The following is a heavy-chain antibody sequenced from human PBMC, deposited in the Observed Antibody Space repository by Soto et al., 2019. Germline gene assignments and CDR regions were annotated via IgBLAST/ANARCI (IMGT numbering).Heavy chain of an antibody. V-gene: IGHV1-18*01. J-gene: IGHJ4*02. Sequence: ASVKASCKASGYTFTSYGISWVRQAPGQGLDGMGWISAYNGNTNYAQKLQGRVTMTTDTSTSTAYMELRSLRSDDTAVYYCAGDLLCGGGCYHLVDYFDYWGQGTLVNVAS. CDR2: ISAYNGNT. D-gene: IGHD2-21*02. CDR3: AGDLLCGGGCYHLVDYFDY. CDR1: GYTFTSYG.